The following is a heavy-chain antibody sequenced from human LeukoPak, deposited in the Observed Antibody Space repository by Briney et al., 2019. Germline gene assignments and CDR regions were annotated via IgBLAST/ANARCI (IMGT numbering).Heavy chain of an antibody. Sequence: GGSLRLSCAASGFTFSSYWMNWARQAPGKGLEWVASINHNGNVNYYVDSVKGRFTISRDNAKNSLYLQMNSLRAEDTAVYYCARDYYDSSGYYHVYYFDYWGQGTLVTVSS. V-gene: IGHV3-7*03. D-gene: IGHD3-22*01. CDR3: ARDYYDSSGYYHVYYFDY. CDR1: GFTFSSYW. CDR2: INHNGNVN. J-gene: IGHJ4*02.